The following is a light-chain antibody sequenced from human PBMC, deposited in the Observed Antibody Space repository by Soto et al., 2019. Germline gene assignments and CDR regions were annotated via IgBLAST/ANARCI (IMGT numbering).Light chain of an antibody. CDR2: ATS. V-gene: IGKV1-39*01. Sequence: DIQMTQSPTSLSASVGDRVTITCRASQSIERYLNWYQQKSGKAPKFLMYATSHLQSGVPSRFSGSGSGTEFTLTISGLQPEDFGSYYCQQTYTVPYTFGQGTK. J-gene: IGKJ2*01. CDR3: QQTYTVPYT. CDR1: QSIERY.